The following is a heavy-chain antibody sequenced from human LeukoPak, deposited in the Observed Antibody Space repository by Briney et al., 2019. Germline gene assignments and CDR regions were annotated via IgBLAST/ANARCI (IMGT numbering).Heavy chain of an antibody. CDR3: ARGKAVRPYYMDV. J-gene: IGHJ6*03. CDR2: ISSNGGST. CDR1: GFTFSSYA. V-gene: IGHV3-64*01. D-gene: IGHD3-10*01. Sequence: GGSRRLSCAASGFTFSSYAMHWVRQAPGKGLEYVSAISSNGGSTYYANSVKGRFTISRDNSKNTLYLQMGSLRAEDMAVYYCARGKAVRPYYMDVWGKGTTVTVSS.